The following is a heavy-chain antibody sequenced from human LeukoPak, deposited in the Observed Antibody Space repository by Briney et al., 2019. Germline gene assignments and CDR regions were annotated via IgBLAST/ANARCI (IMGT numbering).Heavy chain of an antibody. J-gene: IGHJ5*02. CDR2: IHTSGDT. CDR3: IVFGDSNH. D-gene: IGHD4-17*01. V-gene: IGHV3-53*01. Sequence: GGSLRLSCAASGLTGSHNYVSWVRQAPGKGLEWVSAIHTSGDTRYADSVKGRFTISRDTSKNTLYLQINSLRVEDTAVYYCIVFGDSNHWGQGTLVTVSS. CDR1: GLTGSHNY.